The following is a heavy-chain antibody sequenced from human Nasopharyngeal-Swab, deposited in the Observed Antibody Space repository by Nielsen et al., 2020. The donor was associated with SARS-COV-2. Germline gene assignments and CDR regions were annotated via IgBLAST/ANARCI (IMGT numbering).Heavy chain of an antibody. CDR1: GGSISSGSYY. V-gene: IGHV4-61*02. CDR3: ARDRLSGLDY. J-gene: IGHJ4*02. Sequence: SETLSLTCTVSGGSISSGSYYWSWIRQPAGKGPEWIGRIYTSGSTNYNPSLKSRVTISVDTSKNQFSLKVNSVTAADTAVYYCARDRLSGLDYWGQGTLVTVSS. D-gene: IGHD6-19*01. CDR2: IYTSGST.